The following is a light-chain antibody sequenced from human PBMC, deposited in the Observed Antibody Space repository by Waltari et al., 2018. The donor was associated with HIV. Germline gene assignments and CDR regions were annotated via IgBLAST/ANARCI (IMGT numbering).Light chain of an antibody. V-gene: IGKV1-5*03. CDR2: KAS. J-gene: IGKJ2*01. Sequence: DIQMTQSPSTLSASVGDRVTITCRASQSISSWLAWYQQKPGKAPKLLFYKASSLESGVPSRFSCSGSGTEFTLTISSLQPDDFATYYCQQYNTYPYTFGQGTKLEIK. CDR1: QSISSW. CDR3: QQYNTYPYT.